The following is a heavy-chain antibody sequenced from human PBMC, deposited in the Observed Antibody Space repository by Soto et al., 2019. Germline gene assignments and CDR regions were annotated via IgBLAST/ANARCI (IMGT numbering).Heavy chain of an antibody. J-gene: IGHJ6*02. D-gene: IGHD6-6*01. CDR2: ISSSSSYI. Sequence: GGSVRLSCAASGFTFSSYSMNWVRQAPGKGLEWVSSISSSSSYIYYADSVKGRFTISRDNAKNSLYLQMNSLRAEDTAVYYCARDLDTSNSPEYYYYGMDVWGQGTTVTVSS. V-gene: IGHV3-21*01. CDR1: GFTFSSYS. CDR3: ARDLDTSNSPEYYYYGMDV.